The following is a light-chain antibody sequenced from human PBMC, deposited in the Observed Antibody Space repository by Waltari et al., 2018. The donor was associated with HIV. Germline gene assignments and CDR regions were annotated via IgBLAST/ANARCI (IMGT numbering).Light chain of an antibody. CDR3: QLVFT. V-gene: IGKV3-20*01. CDR1: QSPSGNY. CDR2: GAS. Sequence: IVLTQSPDTLSLSPGERVTLSCRASQSPSGNYLAWYQQKPGQAPRLLIYGASHRATGIPDRFSGSWSGTDFTLTISRLEPEDFAVYYCQLVFTFGPGTRVDI. J-gene: IGKJ3*01.